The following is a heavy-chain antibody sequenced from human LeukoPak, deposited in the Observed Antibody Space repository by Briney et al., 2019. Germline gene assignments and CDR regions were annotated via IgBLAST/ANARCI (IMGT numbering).Heavy chain of an antibody. Sequence: GGSLRLSCAASGFTFSSYIMNWVRQAPGKGLEWVSSISSSSSYIYYADSVKGRFTISRDNAKNSLYLQMNSLRAEDTAVYYCARLLRYQLLSEERDYWGQGTLVTVSS. CDR1: GFTFSSYI. J-gene: IGHJ4*02. CDR3: ARLLRYQLLSEERDY. CDR2: ISSSSSYI. V-gene: IGHV3-21*01. D-gene: IGHD2-2*01.